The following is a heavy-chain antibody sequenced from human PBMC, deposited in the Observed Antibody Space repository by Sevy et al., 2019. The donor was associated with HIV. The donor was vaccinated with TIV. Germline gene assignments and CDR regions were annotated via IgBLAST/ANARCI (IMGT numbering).Heavy chain of an antibody. CDR2: INWDDDH. J-gene: IGHJ3*02. CDR3: AHSRGTYYFDSSGSPKFDPSPFNT. Sequence: SGPTLVNPTQTLTLTCTFSGFSLKTSRVGVGWIRQPPGKALEWLAAINWDDDHRYSPSLKSRLTISKDASKNQVVLTMTNADPVDTATYYCAHSRGTYYFDSSGSPKFDPSPFNTWGQGTVVTVSS. D-gene: IGHD3-22*01. V-gene: IGHV2-5*02. CDR1: GFSLKTSRVG.